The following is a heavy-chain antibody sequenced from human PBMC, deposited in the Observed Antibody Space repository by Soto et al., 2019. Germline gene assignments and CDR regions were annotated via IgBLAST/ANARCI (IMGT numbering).Heavy chain of an antibody. D-gene: IGHD3-10*01. J-gene: IGHJ5*02. CDR2: IIPIFGTA. Sequence: SVKVSCKASGGTFSSYAISWVRQAPGQGLEWMGGIIPIFGTANYAQKFQGRVTITADESTSTAYMELSSLRSEDTAVYYCASGIADGSGAGRFDPWAQETLVTGSS. CDR1: GGTFSSYA. V-gene: IGHV1-69*13. CDR3: ASGIADGSGAGRFDP.